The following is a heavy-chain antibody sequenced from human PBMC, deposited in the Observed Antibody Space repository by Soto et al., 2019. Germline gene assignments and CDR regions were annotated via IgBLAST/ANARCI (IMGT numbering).Heavy chain of an antibody. V-gene: IGHV4-59*08. CDR1: GGSIRNYY. CDR2: ISYSGST. CDR3: ARRYCNSTSCPTLGYYFDS. Sequence: SETLSLTCTVSGGSIRNYYWGWIRQPPGKGLEWIGHISYSGSTNYNPSLKSRVSMSVDTSRDQFSLKLSSVTAADTAVYYCARRYCNSTSCPTLGYYFDSWGQGSLVTVSS. D-gene: IGHD2-2*01. J-gene: IGHJ4*02.